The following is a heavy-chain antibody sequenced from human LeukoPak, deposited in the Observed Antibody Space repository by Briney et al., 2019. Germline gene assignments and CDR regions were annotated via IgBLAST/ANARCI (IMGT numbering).Heavy chain of an antibody. J-gene: IGHJ4*02. V-gene: IGHV1-3*01. Sequence: ASVKVSCKASGYIFTKFVVHWVRQAPGQRPEWMGWIKAGNGDTKYSQNFQDRLTITRDTSASTVYMELSSLTSEDTALYYCARDDCGDTCYPGGYWGQGTLVTVSS. CDR2: IKAGNGDT. CDR1: GYIFTKFV. D-gene: IGHD2-21*01. CDR3: ARDDCGDTCYPGGY.